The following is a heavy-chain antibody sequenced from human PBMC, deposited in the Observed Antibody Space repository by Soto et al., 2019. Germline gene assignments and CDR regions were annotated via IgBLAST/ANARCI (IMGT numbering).Heavy chain of an antibody. Sequence: PGGSLRLSCVASGFTFSNYAMHWVRQAPGKGLEWVAIVSYDGDNEYYADSVRGRFFISRDNSRNTLYLQTSSLRAEDTAVYYCAKDVLRFLEWLAFYGMDVWGQGTTVTVSS. D-gene: IGHD3-3*01. CDR2: VSYDGDNE. CDR3: AKDVLRFLEWLAFYGMDV. CDR1: GFTFSNYA. V-gene: IGHV3-30*18. J-gene: IGHJ6*02.